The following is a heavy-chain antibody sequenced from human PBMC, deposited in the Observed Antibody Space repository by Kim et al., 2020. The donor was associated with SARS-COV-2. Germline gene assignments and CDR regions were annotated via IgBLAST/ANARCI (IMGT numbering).Heavy chain of an antibody. CDR3: AAHSSSWSDPQGGFDY. V-gene: IGHV4-4*02. D-gene: IGHD6-13*01. Sequence: SETLSLTCAVSGGSISSSNWWSWVRQPPGKGLEWIGEIYHSGSTNYNPSLKSRVTISVDKSKNQFSLKLSSVTAADTAVYYCAAHSSSWSDPQGGFDYWGQGTLVTVSS. CDR1: GGSISSSNW. CDR2: IYHSGST. J-gene: IGHJ4*02.